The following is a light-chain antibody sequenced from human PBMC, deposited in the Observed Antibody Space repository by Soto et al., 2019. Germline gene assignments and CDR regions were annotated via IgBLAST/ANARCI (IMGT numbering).Light chain of an antibody. V-gene: IGLV2-14*01. CDR3: GSYTSGNTLEV. J-gene: IGLJ1*01. CDR1: SSDVGGYNY. CDR2: DVS. Sequence: QSALTQPASVSGSPGQSITISCTGTSSDVGGYNYVSWYQQHPGKAPKLMIYDVSNRPSGVSNRFSGSKSGNTASLTISGLQAEDEADYYCGSYTSGNTLEVFGTGTKVTVL.